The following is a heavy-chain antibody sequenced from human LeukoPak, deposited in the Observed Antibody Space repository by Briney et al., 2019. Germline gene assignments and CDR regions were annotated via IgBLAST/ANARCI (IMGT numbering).Heavy chain of an antibody. CDR2: ISSSSSTI. Sequence: PGGSLRLSCAASGFTFSSHSMNWVRQAPGKGLEWVSYISSSSSTIYYADSVKGRFTISRDNAKNSLYLQMNSLRPEDTAVYYCARGVGAADYWGQGTLVTVSS. CDR1: GFTFSSHS. CDR3: ARGVGAADY. V-gene: IGHV3-48*01. J-gene: IGHJ4*02. D-gene: IGHD1-26*01.